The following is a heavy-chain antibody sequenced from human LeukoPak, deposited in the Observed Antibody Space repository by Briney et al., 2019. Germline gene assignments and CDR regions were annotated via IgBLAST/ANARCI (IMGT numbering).Heavy chain of an antibody. Sequence: PGGSLRLSCAASGFTFSSYAMSWVRQAPGKGLEWVSAISGSGGSTYYADSVKGRFTISRDNSKNTLYLQMNSLRAEDTAVYHCAKSDRSYSSTFDYWGQGTLVTVSS. V-gene: IGHV3-23*01. CDR1: GFTFSSYA. CDR2: ISGSGGST. CDR3: AKSDRSYSSTFDY. J-gene: IGHJ4*02. D-gene: IGHD6-13*01.